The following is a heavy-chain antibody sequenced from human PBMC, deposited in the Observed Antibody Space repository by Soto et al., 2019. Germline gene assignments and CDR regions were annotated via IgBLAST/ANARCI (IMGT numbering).Heavy chain of an antibody. V-gene: IGHV3-30-3*01. CDR2: ISYDGSTT. CDR1: GFTFSGHG. Sequence: GGSLRLSCAASGFTFSGHGMHWVRQAPGKGLDWVTFISYDGSTTYYADSVKGRFTISGDNSKNTLYLQMNSLRAEDTAVYYCAKDDGGAAAGISIFWYYYGMDVWGQGTTVTVSS. J-gene: IGHJ6*02. CDR3: AKDDGGAAAGISIFWYYYGMDV. D-gene: IGHD6-13*01.